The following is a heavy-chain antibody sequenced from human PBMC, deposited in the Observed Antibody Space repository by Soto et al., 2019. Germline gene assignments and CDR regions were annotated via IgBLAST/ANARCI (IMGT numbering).Heavy chain of an antibody. J-gene: IGHJ3*02. CDR3: AKGGPDCARTTCYLLVAFDI. Sequence: QVQLVQSGGGVVQPGRSLRLSCAASGFTFSSYVTHWVRQAPGKGLEWVAAISHDGSNKYYADSVKGRFTISRDNSKNTLYLQRNSLRTEDTDGYYCAKGGPDCARTTCYLLVAFDIWGQGTMVTVSS. D-gene: IGHD2-2*01. V-gene: IGHV3-30*18. CDR1: GFTFSSYV. CDR2: ISHDGSNK.